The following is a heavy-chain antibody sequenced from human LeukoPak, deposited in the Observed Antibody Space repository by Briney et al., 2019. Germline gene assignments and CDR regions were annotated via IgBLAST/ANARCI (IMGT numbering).Heavy chain of an antibody. CDR2: IRYDGSNK. CDR1: GFTFSSYW. V-gene: IGHV3-30*02. CDR3: AREWAGTRNRRWFDP. Sequence: GGSLRLSCAASGFTFSSYWMHWVRQAPGKGLEWVAFIRYDGSNKYYADSVKGRFTISRDNSKNTLYLQMNSLRAEDTAVYYCAREWAGTRNRRWFDPWGQGTLVTVSS. J-gene: IGHJ5*02. D-gene: IGHD6-19*01.